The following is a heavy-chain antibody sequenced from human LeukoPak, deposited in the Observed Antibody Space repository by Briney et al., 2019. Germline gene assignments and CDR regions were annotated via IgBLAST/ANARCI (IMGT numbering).Heavy chain of an antibody. J-gene: IGHJ4*02. CDR1: GGSISSGGYH. D-gene: IGHD4-11*01. Sequence: SETLSLTCTVSGGSISSGGYHWSWIRQHPGKGLEWIGYIYYSGSTYYNPSLKSRVTISVDTSKNQFSLRLSSVTAADTAVYYCARDFVTGFDYGGQGTLVTVSS. CDR2: IYYSGST. V-gene: IGHV4-31*03. CDR3: ARDFVTGFDY.